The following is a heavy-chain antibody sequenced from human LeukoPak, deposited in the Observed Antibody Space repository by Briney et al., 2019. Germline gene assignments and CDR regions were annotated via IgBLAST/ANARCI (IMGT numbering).Heavy chain of an antibody. Sequence: RGESLKISCKGSGYSFTSYWIGRVRQMPGKGLEWMGIIYPGDSDTRYSSSFQGQVTISADKSISTAYLQWSSLKASDTAMYYCARHSVPRSSSSRVPFDYWGQGTLVTVSS. V-gene: IGHV5-51*01. J-gene: IGHJ4*02. D-gene: IGHD2-2*01. CDR3: ARHSVPRSSSSRVPFDY. CDR1: GYSFTSYW. CDR2: IYPGDSDT.